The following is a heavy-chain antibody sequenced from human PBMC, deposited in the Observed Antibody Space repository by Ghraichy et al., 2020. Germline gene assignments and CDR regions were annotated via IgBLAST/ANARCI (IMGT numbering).Heavy chain of an antibody. CDR3: ARAYGGWGGSGWFDP. Sequence: SETLSLTCAVYGGSFSGYYWSWIRQPPGKGLEWIGEINHSGSTNYNPSLKSRVTISVDTSKNQFSLKLSSVTAADTAVYYCARAYGGWGGSGWFDPWGQGTLVTVSS. V-gene: IGHV4-34*01. CDR1: GGSFSGYY. CDR2: INHSGST. D-gene: IGHD4-23*01. J-gene: IGHJ5*02.